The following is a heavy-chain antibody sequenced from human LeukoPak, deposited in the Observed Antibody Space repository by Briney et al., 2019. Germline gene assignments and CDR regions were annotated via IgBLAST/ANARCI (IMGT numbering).Heavy chain of an antibody. D-gene: IGHD2-2*01. Sequence: PGGSLRLSCAASGFTFSSSVMHWVRQAPGKGLEWVSAISGSGGSTYYADSVKGRFTISRDNSKNTLYLQMNSLRAEDTAVYYCAKCLRSTSCYYFDYWGQGTLVTVSS. CDR2: ISGSGGST. J-gene: IGHJ4*02. CDR1: GFTFSSSV. V-gene: IGHV3-23*01. CDR3: AKCLRSTSCYYFDY.